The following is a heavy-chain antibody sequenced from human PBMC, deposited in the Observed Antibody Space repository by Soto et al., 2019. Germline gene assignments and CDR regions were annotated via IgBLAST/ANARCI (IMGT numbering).Heavy chain of an antibody. CDR2: IYHSGST. J-gene: IGHJ5*02. V-gene: IGHV4-38-2*01. CDR1: GYSISSGYY. D-gene: IGHD4-17*01. CDR3: ASDDYGDYAKPPTPFDP. Sequence: SETLSLTCAVSGYSISSGYYWGWIRQPPGKGLEWIGSIYHSGSTYYNPSLKSRVTISVDTSKNQFSLKLSSVTAADTAVYYCASDDYGDYAKPPTPFDPWGQGTLVTVSS.